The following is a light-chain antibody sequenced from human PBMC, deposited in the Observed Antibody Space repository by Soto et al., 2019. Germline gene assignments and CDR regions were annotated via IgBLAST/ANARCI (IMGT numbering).Light chain of an antibody. CDR1: SSDFGGYNY. CDR3: SSYTSSSTLVV. Sequence: QSVLTQPASVSGSPGQSITISCTGTSSDFGGYNYVSWYQQHPGKAPKLMIYDVSNRPSGVSNRFSDSKSGNTASLTISGLQAEDEADYYCSSYTSSSTLVVFGGGTQLTVL. J-gene: IGLJ2*01. V-gene: IGLV2-14*01. CDR2: DVS.